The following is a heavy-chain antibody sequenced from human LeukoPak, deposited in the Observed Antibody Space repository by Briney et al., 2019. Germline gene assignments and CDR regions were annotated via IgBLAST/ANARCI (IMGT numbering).Heavy chain of an antibody. Sequence: SETLSLTCTVYGGSIGSSSYYWGWIRQPPGKGLEWIGNLYYTGNTHYKSSVKSRLTISVDTSRNQFSLKLSSMTAADTAVYYSARGSGLGLDVWGQGTTVTVSS. J-gene: IGHJ6*02. CDR2: LYYTGNT. CDR1: GGSIGSSSYY. D-gene: IGHD6-25*01. V-gene: IGHV4-39*01. CDR3: ARGSGLGLDV.